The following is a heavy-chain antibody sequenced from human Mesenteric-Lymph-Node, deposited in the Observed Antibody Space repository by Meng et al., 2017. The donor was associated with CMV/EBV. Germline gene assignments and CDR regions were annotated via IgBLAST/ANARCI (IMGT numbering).Heavy chain of an antibody. CDR2: ISAYNGNT. CDR1: GYTFTTYD. V-gene: IGHV1-18*01. D-gene: IGHD3-22*01. Sequence: ASVKVSCKASGYTFTTYDINWVRQAPGQGLEWMGWISAYNGNTNYAQILQGRVTMTTDTSTSTAYMELRSLRSDDTAVYYCARGGYYYDTGVPFDYWGQGTLVTVSS. J-gene: IGHJ4*02. CDR3: ARGGYYYDTGVPFDY.